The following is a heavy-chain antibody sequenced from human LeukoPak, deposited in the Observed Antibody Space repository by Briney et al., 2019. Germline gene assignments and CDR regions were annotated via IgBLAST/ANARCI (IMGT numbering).Heavy chain of an antibody. CDR1: GFTFSSYA. J-gene: IGHJ4*02. D-gene: IGHD5-18*01. CDR3: ARDPSPSYTAMVESYFDY. Sequence: GGSLRLSCAASGFTFSSYAMHWVRQAPGKGLEWVAVISYDGSNKYYADSVKGRFTISRDNSKNTLYLQMNSLRAEDTAVYYCARDPSPSYTAMVESYFDYWGQGTLVTVSS. CDR2: ISYDGSNK. V-gene: IGHV3-30-3*01.